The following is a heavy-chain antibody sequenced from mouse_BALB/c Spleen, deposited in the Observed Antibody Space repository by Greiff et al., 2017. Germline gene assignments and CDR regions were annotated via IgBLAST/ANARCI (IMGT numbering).Heavy chain of an antibody. J-gene: IGHJ4*01. Sequence: EVKLVESGTVLARPGASVKMSCKASGYSFTSYWMHWVKQRPGQGLEWIGAIYPGNSDTSYNQKFKGKAKLTAVTSASTAYMELSSLTNEDSAVYYCTRDYGYDYAMDYWGQGTSVTVSS. CDR1: GYSFTSYW. CDR2: IYPGNSDT. CDR3: TRDYGYDYAMDY. D-gene: IGHD2-2*01. V-gene: IGHV1-5*01.